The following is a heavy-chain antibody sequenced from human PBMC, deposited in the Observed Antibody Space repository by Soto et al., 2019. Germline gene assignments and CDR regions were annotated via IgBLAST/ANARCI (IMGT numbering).Heavy chain of an antibody. V-gene: IGHV1-8*01. D-gene: IGHD2-2*01. J-gene: IGHJ6*02. CDR2: MNPNSGNT. Sequence: ASVKVSCKASGYTFTSYDINWVRQATGQGLGWMGWMNPNSGNTGYAQKFQGRVTMTRNTSISTAYMELSSLRSEDTAVYYCARSSSQARYYYYGMDVWGQGTTVTVSS. CDR3: ARSSSQARYYYYGMDV. CDR1: GYTFTSYD.